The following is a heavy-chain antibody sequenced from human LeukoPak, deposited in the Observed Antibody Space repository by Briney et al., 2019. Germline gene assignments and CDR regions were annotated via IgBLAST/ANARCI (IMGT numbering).Heavy chain of an antibody. J-gene: IGHJ6*03. V-gene: IGHV1-8*01. Sequence: GASVKVSCKASGYTFTSYDINWVRQATGQGLEWMGWMNPNSGNTGYAQKFQGRVTMTRNTSISTAYMELSSLRSEDTAVYYCARAGGVPAAIGYYYYYMDVWGKGTTATISS. CDR1: GYTFTSYD. CDR3: ARAGGVPAAIGYYYYYMDV. D-gene: IGHD2-2*01. CDR2: MNPNSGNT.